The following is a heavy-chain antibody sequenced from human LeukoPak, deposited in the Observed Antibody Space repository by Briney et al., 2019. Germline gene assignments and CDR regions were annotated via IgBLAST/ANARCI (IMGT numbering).Heavy chain of an antibody. CDR3: ARYYCGSTDCPGIDY. J-gene: IGHJ4*02. D-gene: IGHD2-2*01. CDR1: GGSISSGVYY. Sequence: SETLSLACTVSGGSISSGVYYWTWVRQPPGEGLEWVGYISYSGTTYSNPSLKTRLTISTDTSKSQFSLMLTSVTAADTAVYYCARYYCGSTDCPGIDYWGQGTLVTVSS. V-gene: IGHV4-30-4*01. CDR2: ISYSGTT.